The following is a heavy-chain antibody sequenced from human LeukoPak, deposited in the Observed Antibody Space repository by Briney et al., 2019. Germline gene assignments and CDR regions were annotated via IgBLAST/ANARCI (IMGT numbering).Heavy chain of an antibody. V-gene: IGHV3-7*02. J-gene: IGHJ5*02. CDR2: IKEDGSVK. Sequence: GGSLRLSCVASGFTFSSNWMSWVRQAPGKGLEWVGNIKEDGSVKYYVDSVKGRFTISRDNAKNSLYLRMNSLRAEDTAVYSCASPSFGRFDPWGQGTRVTVSS. CDR3: ASPSFGRFDP. D-gene: IGHD3-16*01. CDR1: GFTFSSNW.